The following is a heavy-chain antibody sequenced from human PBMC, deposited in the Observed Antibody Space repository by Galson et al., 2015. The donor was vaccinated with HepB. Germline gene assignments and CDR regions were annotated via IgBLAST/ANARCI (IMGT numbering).Heavy chain of an antibody. CDR2: IYPGDSDT. Sequence: SGAEVKKPGESLKISCKGSGYSFTSYWIGWVRQMPGKGLEWMGIIYPGDSDTRYSPSFQGQVTISADKSISTAYLQWGSLKASDTAMYYCASRTFSSGWSDAFDIWGQGTMVTVSS. CDR1: GYSFTSYW. CDR3: ASRTFSSGWSDAFDI. J-gene: IGHJ3*02. D-gene: IGHD6-19*01. V-gene: IGHV5-51*01.